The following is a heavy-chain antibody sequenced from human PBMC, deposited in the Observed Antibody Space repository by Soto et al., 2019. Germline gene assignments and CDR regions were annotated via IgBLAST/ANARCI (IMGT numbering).Heavy chain of an antibody. CDR1: GYIFNSYI. J-gene: IGHJ6*02. V-gene: IGHV1-3*01. CDR3: ARDFGPTNIVGTLYYYYGVDV. CDR2: INGGTGNT. D-gene: IGHD1-26*01. Sequence: ASVQVSCKASGYIFNSYIIHGVRQAPGQRLEWMGRINGGTGNTKYSQKCQGRVTITTDTSATTAYLELSSLRSEDTAIYYCARDFGPTNIVGTLYYYYGVDVWGQGTPVTVSS.